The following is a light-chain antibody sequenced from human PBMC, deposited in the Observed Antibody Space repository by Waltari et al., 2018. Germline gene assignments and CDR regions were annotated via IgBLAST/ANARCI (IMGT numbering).Light chain of an antibody. Sequence: SLEVTQSAPVSVSPGQTARVTCSGEKLGDKYVSWYQQRPGQPPTLVIYQDNKRPPGIPERVSGSNSGNTATLTISGTQAEDEADYYCSSDTRRSYWVFGGGTQLTVL. J-gene: IGLJ3*02. CDR3: SSDTRRSYWV. CDR1: KLGDKY. V-gene: IGLV3-1*01. CDR2: QDN.